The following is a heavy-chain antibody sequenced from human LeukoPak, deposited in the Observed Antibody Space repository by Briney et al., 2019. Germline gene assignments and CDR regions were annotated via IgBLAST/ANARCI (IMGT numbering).Heavy chain of an antibody. CDR1: GYTFTGYY. D-gene: IGHD2-2*01. V-gene: IGHV1-2*02. CDR2: INPNSGGT. J-gene: IGHJ5*02. Sequence: ASVKVSCKASGYTFTGYYMHWVRQAPGQGLEWMGRINPNSGGTNYAQKFQGGVTMTRDTSISTAYMELSRLRSDDTAVYYCARDSTGLVVPADWFDPWGQGTLVTVSS. CDR3: ARDSTGLVVPADWFDP.